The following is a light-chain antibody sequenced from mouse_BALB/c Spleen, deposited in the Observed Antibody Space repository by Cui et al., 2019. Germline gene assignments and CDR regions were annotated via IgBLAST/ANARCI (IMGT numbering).Light chain of an antibody. CDR2: AAT. CDR1: QTIGTW. J-gene: IGKJ2*01. Sequence: DIKMTQPPASHSASLGESVTITCLASQTIGTWLAWYQQKPGKSPQLLIYAATSLADGVPSRFSGSGSGTKFSFKISSLQAEYFVSYYYQQLYSTPYTFGGGTKLEIK. CDR3: QQLYSTPYT. V-gene: IGKV12-98*01.